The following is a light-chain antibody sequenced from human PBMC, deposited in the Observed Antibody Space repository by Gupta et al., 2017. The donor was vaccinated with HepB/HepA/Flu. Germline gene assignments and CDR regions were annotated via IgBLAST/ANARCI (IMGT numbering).Light chain of an antibody. V-gene: IGKV1-39*01. Sequence: DIQITQSPSSLSASVGDRVTITCRASQSISSYLNWYQQKPGKAPKLLIYAAPSLQSGVPSRFSGSGSGTDFTLTISSLQPEDFATYYCQQSYSTPTFGGGTKVEIK. CDR2: AAP. CDR3: QQSYSTPT. CDR1: QSISSY. J-gene: IGKJ4*01.